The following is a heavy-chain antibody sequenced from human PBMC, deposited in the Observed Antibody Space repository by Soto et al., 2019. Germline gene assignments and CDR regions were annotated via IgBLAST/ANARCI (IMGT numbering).Heavy chain of an antibody. Sequence: GGSLRLSCAASGFTFSSYDMHWVRQVTGKGLEWVSAIDTAGGTYYPGSVKGRFTISRENAKNSLYLQMNSLRAGDTAVYYCARGYCTSTSCYGAIDYWGQGTLVTVSS. D-gene: IGHD2-2*01. V-gene: IGHV3-13*01. J-gene: IGHJ4*02. CDR1: GFTFSSYD. CDR2: IDTAGGT. CDR3: ARGYCTSTSCYGAIDY.